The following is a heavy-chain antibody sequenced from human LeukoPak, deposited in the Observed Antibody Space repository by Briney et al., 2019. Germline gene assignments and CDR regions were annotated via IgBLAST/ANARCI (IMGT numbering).Heavy chain of an antibody. CDR2: ISSSGSTI. D-gene: IGHD2-2*01. CDR3: AALLWSRFDY. Sequence: GGSLRLSCAASGFTFSSYEMNWVRQAPGKGLEWVSYISSSGSTIYYADSVKGRFTISRDNAKNSLYLQMNSLRAEDTAVHYCAALLWSRFDYWGQGTLVTVSS. CDR1: GFTFSSYE. J-gene: IGHJ4*02. V-gene: IGHV3-48*03.